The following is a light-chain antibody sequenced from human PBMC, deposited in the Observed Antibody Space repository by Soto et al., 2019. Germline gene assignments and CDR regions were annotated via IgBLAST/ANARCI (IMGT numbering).Light chain of an antibody. J-gene: IGKJ4*01. CDR2: GAS. CDR3: QQYDSSPPT. CDR1: QSVSSRY. Sequence: EIVLTQSPGTLSLSPGERVNLSCRASQSVSSRYVAWYQHKPGQPPRLLISGASSRATGIPDRFSGSGSGADFTLTISRLEPEDFAVYYCQQYDSSPPTFGGGTKVEIK. V-gene: IGKV3-20*01.